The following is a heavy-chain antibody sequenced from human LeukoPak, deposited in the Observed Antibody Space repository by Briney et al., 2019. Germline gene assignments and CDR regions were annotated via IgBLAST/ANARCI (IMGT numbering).Heavy chain of an antibody. Sequence: GGSLRLSCAASGFTFSSYWMHWVRQAPGKGLVWVSRINSDGSSTSYADSVKGRFTISRDNAKNTLYLQMNSLRAEDTAVYYCACHMIVVVDDAFDIWGQGTMVTVSS. V-gene: IGHV3-74*01. CDR2: INSDGSST. CDR3: ACHMIVVVDDAFDI. CDR1: GFTFSSYW. J-gene: IGHJ3*02. D-gene: IGHD3-22*01.